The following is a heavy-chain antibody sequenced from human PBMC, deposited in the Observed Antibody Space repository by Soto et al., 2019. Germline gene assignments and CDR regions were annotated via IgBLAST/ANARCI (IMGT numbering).Heavy chain of an antibody. Sequence: QLQLQESGPGLVKPSETLSLTCTVSGDSISSTNYYWGWIRQPPGKGLEWVGNIYYSGSTYYNPTLKSRVTISVDTSKNQFSLKLSSVTAADTAMYYCANAIRLYDFLTGSYFAYFDDWGQGTLVTVSS. CDR2: IYYSGST. CDR1: GDSISSTNYY. D-gene: IGHD3-9*01. V-gene: IGHV4-39*01. J-gene: IGHJ4*02. CDR3: ANAIRLYDFLTGSYFAYFDD.